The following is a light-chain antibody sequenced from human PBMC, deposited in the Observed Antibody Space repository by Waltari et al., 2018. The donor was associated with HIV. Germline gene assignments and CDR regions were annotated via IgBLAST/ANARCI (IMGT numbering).Light chain of an antibody. CDR2: RVT. J-gene: IGLJ2*01. CDR1: ASPFAPYTF. V-gene: IGLV2-14*03. CDR3: STHTGNDTLA. Sequence: SALTQPASVSGSPGQSVTISCTGPASPFAPYTFVSSYQQHPANVPKVIIYRVTSRPSGVPPRFSGSKSGNTASLTISGLRAEDEALYYCSTHTGNDTLAFGGGTKLTVL.